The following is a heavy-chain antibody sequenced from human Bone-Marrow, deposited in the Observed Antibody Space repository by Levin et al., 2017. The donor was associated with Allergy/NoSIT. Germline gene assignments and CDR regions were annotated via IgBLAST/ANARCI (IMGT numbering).Heavy chain of an antibody. D-gene: IGHD3-10*01. CDR1: GVTFSSYW. Sequence: GGSLRLSCAASGVTFSSYWMTWVRQTPGKGLEWVANIKQDGSEKYYVDSVKGRFTVSRDNAKSSLYLQMNSLRVEDTAVYYCARDRGYFDLWGRGTLVTVSS. CDR3: ARDRGYFDL. J-gene: IGHJ2*01. CDR2: IKQDGSEK. V-gene: IGHV3-7*04.